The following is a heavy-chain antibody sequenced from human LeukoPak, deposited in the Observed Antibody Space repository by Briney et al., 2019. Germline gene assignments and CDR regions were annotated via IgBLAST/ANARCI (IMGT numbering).Heavy chain of an antibody. CDR2: IYYSGST. J-gene: IGHJ6*02. CDR3: ARDSRLVVVEPYYYYGIDV. D-gene: IGHD2-15*01. Sequence: PSETLSLTCTVSGGPISSSSYYWSWIRQPPGKGLEWIGYIYYSGSTNYNPSLKSRVTISVDTSKNQFSLKLSSVTAAETAVYYCARDSRLVVVEPYYYYGIDVWGQGTTVTVSS. V-gene: IGHV4-61*01. CDR1: GGPISSSSYY.